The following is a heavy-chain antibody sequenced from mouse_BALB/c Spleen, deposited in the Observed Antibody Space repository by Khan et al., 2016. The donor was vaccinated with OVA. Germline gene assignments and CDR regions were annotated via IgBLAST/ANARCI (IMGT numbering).Heavy chain of an antibody. CDR1: GYTFTSYT. V-gene: IGHV1-4*01. Sequence: QVQLQQSGAELARPGASVKMSCKASGYTFTSYTIHWIKERPGQGLEWIGYINPSNGYTNYNQKFKDKATLTTDKSSTTAYLQLNSLTSDDSAVYNCVRDGAYHRNDGWFAYWGQGTLVTVSA. CDR2: INPSNGYT. J-gene: IGHJ3*01. CDR3: VRDGAYHRNDGWFAY. D-gene: IGHD2-14*01.